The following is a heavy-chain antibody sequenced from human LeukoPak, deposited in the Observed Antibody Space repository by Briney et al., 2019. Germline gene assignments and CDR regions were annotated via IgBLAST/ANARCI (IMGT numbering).Heavy chain of an antibody. Sequence: SETLSLTCTVSGASISKGDYYWSWIRQPPGKGLEWIGYIYYSGSTNYNPSLKSRVTISVDTSKNQFSLKLSSVTAADTAVYYCARAQSPYYYDSSGYYYFDYWGQGTLVTVSS. D-gene: IGHD3-22*01. CDR3: ARAQSPYYYDSSGYYYFDY. CDR2: IYYSGST. J-gene: IGHJ4*02. V-gene: IGHV4-61*08. CDR1: GASISKGDYY.